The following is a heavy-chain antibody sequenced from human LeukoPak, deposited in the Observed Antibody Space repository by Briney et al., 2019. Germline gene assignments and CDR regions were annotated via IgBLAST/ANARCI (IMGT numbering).Heavy chain of an antibody. CDR1: GFTLSSYE. CDR2: ISSSSSYI. CDR3: ARDLLQSYYDFWSGYYARGTFDY. V-gene: IGHV3-21*01. Sequence: PGGSLRLSCAASGFTLSSYEMNWVRRAPGKGLESVSSISSSSSYIYYADSEKGRFTISRDNAKNSLYLQMYSLRAEDTAVYYCARDLLQSYYDFWSGYYARGTFDYWGQGTMVTVSS. J-gene: IGHJ4*02. D-gene: IGHD3-3*01.